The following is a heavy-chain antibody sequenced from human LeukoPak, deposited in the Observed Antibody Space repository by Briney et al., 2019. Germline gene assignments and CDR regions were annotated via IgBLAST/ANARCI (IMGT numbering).Heavy chain of an antibody. V-gene: IGHV3-23*01. CDR2: ISGSGGST. D-gene: IGHD3-10*01. CDR1: GFTFSSSA. J-gene: IGHJ4*02. CDR3: AKETWFGELDY. Sequence: GSLRLSCAASGFTFSSSAMSWVRQAPGKGLEWVSAISGSGGSTYYADSVKGRFSISRDNSKNTLYLQMTSLRAEDTAVYYCAKETWFGELDYWGQGTLVIVSS.